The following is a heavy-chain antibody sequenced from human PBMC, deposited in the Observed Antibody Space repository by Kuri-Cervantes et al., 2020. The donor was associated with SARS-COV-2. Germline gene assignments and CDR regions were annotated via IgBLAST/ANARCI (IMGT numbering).Heavy chain of an antibody. CDR3: ARAKNRKEWFDP. J-gene: IGHJ5*02. CDR1: DGSFSGYN. D-gene: IGHD1-14*01. CDR2: INHSGST. Sequence: SETLSLTCAVYDGSFSGYNWSWIRQPPGKGLEWIGEINHSGSTNYNPSLKSRVTISVDTSKNQFSLKLSSVTAADTAVYYCARAKNRKEWFDPWGQGTLVTVSS. V-gene: IGHV4-34*01.